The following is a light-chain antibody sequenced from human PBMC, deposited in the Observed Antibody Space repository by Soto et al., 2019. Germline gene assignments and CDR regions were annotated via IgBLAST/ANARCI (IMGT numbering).Light chain of an antibody. V-gene: IGLV2-8*01. CDR1: TSDVGGYNS. CDR3: SLSADSNNVL. Sequence: QSALTQAPSASGSPGQSVTISCTGTTSDVGGYNSVSWYQQHPGKAPKVMIFEVNKRPSGVPDRFSGSKSGNTASLTVSGLQAEDEADYYCSLSADSNNVLFGGGTQLTVL. J-gene: IGLJ3*02. CDR2: EVN.